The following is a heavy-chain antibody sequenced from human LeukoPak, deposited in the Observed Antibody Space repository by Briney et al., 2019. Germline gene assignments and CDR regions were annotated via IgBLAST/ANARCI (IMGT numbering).Heavy chain of an antibody. Sequence: GGSLRLSCAVSGFTFSNDWMSWVRQAPGKGLEWVAMIKRDGSGKYYVDSVKGRFTTSRDNAKNSLYLQMNSLRAEDTAVYFCAALDTATLIGKYYWGQGTLVTVSS. CDR3: AALDTATLIGKYY. CDR2: IKRDGSGK. J-gene: IGHJ4*02. CDR1: GFTFSNDW. D-gene: IGHD5-18*01. V-gene: IGHV3-7*01.